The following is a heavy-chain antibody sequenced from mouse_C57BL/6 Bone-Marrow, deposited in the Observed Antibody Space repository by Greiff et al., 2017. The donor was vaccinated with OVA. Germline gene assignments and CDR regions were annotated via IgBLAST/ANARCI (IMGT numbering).Heavy chain of an antibody. J-gene: IGHJ4*01. CDR3: TYDYDEGWAMDY. CDR1: GYTFTSYW. V-gene: IGHV1-62-3*01. D-gene: IGHD2-4*01. CDR2: IDPNSGGT. Sequence: QVQLQQPGAELVKPGASVKLSCKASGYTFTSYWMHWVKQRPGRGLEWIGRIDPNSGGTAYNQTFKGKAILTAAKSSSTAYMELRSLTSEDSAVYYCTYDYDEGWAMDYWGQGTSVTVSS.